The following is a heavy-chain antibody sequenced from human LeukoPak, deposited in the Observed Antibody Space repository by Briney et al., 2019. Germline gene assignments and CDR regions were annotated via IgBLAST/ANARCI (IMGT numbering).Heavy chain of an antibody. D-gene: IGHD5-12*01. Sequence: GGSLRLSCEASGFTFSSYAMSWVRQAPGKGLEWLSHIGTSGRPTLYADSVRGRFTISRDNAENSLYLQLNSLRAEDTAVYYCARKRWSGYDFDYWGQGTLVTVSS. CDR1: GFTFSSYA. J-gene: IGHJ4*02. V-gene: IGHV3-48*03. CDR3: ARKRWSGYDFDY. CDR2: IGTSGRPT.